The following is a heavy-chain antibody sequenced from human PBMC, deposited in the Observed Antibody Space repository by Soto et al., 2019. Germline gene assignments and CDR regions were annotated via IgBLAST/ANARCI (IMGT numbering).Heavy chain of an antibody. CDR2: ISDSSRIK. D-gene: IGHD3-22*01. J-gene: IGHJ4*02. CDR3: ARDDSNYYDGSIDY. CDR1: GFPFNTYK. V-gene: IGHV3-48*02. Sequence: EVQLVESGGGLVQAGGSLRLSCVACGFPFNTYKMHWVRRAPGKGLEWVSYISDSSRIKYYADSVKGRFTISRDNAKKSLFLLMNSLRDEDTAVYYCARDDSNYYDGSIDYWGQGTLVTVSS.